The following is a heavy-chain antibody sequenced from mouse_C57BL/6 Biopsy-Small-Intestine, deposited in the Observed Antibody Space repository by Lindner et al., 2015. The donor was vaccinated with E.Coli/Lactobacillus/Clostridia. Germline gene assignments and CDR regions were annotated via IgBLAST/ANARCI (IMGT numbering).Heavy chain of an antibody. Sequence: VQLQESGAELMKPGASAKLSCKATGYTFTDYWIEWVKQRPGHGLEWIGEIFPGSGGTNYNEKFKGKATFTADTSSNTAYMQLSSLTTEDSAIYYCTRSFDFDYWGQGTTLTVSS. J-gene: IGHJ2*01. CDR3: TRSFDFDY. CDR1: GYTFTDYW. V-gene: IGHV1-9*01. CDR2: IFPGSGGT.